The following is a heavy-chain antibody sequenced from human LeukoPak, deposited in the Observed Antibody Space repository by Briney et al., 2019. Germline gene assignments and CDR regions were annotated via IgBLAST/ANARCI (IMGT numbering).Heavy chain of an antibody. V-gene: IGHV3-48*01. CDR2: ISSSSSTI. Sequence: PGGSLRLSCAVSGFTFSSYAMSWVRQAPGKGLEWVSYISSSSSTIYYADSVKGRFTISRDNAKNSLYLQMNSLRAEDTAVYYCARVLSRITGTPLGYWGQGTLVTVSS. D-gene: IGHD1-20*01. J-gene: IGHJ4*02. CDR1: GFTFSSYA. CDR3: ARVLSRITGTPLGY.